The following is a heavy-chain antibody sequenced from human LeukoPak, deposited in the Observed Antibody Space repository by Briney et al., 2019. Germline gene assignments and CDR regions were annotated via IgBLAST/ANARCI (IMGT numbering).Heavy chain of an antibody. CDR1: GYTFTGYY. J-gene: IGHJ6*03. V-gene: IGHV1-69*13. CDR2: IIPIFGTA. Sequence: SVKVSCKASGYTFTGYYMHWVRQAPGQGLEWMGGIIPIFGTANYAQKFQGRVTITADESTSTAYMELSSLRSEGTAVYYCARSLQYYYYYYYMDVWGKGTTVTVSS. CDR3: ARSLQYYYYYYYMDV.